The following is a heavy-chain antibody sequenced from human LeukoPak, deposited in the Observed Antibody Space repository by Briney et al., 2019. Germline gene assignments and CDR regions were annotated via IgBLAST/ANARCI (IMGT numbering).Heavy chain of an antibody. CDR2: IIPIFGTA. J-gene: IGHJ4*02. D-gene: IGHD6-19*01. Sequence: GSSVKVSCKASGGTFSSYAISWVRQAPGQGLEWMGGIIPIFGTANYAQKFQGRVTTTTDESTSTAYMELSRLRSEDTGVYYCARPNNGYSSGWYGVFDYWGQGTLVTVSS. CDR3: ARPNNGYSSGWYGVFDY. CDR1: GGTFSSYA. V-gene: IGHV1-69*05.